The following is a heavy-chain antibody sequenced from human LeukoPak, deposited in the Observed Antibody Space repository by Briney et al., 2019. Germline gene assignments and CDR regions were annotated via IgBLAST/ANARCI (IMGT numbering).Heavy chain of an antibody. D-gene: IGHD2-2*01. V-gene: IGHV4-30-2*01. Sequence: SETLSLTCAVSGGSISSGGYSWSWIRQPPGKGLEWIGYIYHSGSTYYNPSLKSRVTISVDRSKNQFSLKLSSVTAADAAVYYCARDRIVVVPAATFDYYYYGMDAWGQGTTVTVSS. CDR2: IYHSGST. CDR1: GGSISSGGYS. CDR3: ARDRIVVVPAATFDYYYYGMDA. J-gene: IGHJ6*02.